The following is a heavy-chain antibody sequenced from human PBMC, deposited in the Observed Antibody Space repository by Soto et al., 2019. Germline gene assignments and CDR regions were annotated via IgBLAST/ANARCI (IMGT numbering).Heavy chain of an antibody. CDR1: GGSFSGYY. D-gene: IGHD3-10*01. J-gene: IGHJ5*02. CDR3: ERCGITMVRGRHWFYP. V-gene: IGHV4-34*01. CDR2: INHSGST. Sequence: PSETLSLTCAVYGGSFSGYYWNWIRQPPGKGLEWIGEINHSGSTNYNPSLKSRVTISVDSSKNQFSLKLSSVTAADAAVYYCERCGITMVRGRHWFYPWCHGTLV.